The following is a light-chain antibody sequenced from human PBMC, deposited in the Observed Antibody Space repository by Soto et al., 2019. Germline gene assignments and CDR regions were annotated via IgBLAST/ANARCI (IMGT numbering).Light chain of an antibody. Sequence: QSALTQPASVSGSPGQSITLSCTGTSSDIGGYDYVSWYQRHPGKAPKLIIYDVSNRPSGVSNRFSGSKSGNTASLTISGLQAEDEADYYCNSYSSSSTHVVFGGGTKLTVL. CDR3: NSYSSSSTHVV. V-gene: IGLV2-14*01. J-gene: IGLJ2*01. CDR1: SSDIGGYDY. CDR2: DVS.